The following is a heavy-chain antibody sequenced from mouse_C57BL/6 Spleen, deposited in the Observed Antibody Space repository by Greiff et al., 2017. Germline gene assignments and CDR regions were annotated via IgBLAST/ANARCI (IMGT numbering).Heavy chain of an antibody. V-gene: IGHV5-17*01. Sequence: EVKLMESGGGLVKPGGSLKLSCAASGFTFSDYGMHWVRQAPEKGLEWVAYISSGSSTIYYADTVKGRFTISRDNAKNTLFLQMTSLRSEDTAMYYCARGYGSLYYYAMDYWGQGTSVTVSS. CDR3: ARGYGSLYYYAMDY. CDR2: ISSGSSTI. CDR1: GFTFSDYG. J-gene: IGHJ4*01. D-gene: IGHD1-1*01.